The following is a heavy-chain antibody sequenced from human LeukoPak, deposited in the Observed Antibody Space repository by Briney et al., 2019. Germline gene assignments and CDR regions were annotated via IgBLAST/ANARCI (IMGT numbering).Heavy chain of an antibody. D-gene: IGHD6-19*01. J-gene: IGHJ5*02. Sequence: GGSLRLSCAASGFTFNDYGMHWVRQAPGKGREWVAFTRHDDSDKQYGDSVKGRFTISRDNSRNTLYLQMNSLTPEDTAVYFCAKDMRSGWCNWFDPWGQGTLVTVSS. CDR1: GFTFNDYG. CDR2: TRHDDSDK. V-gene: IGHV3-30*02. CDR3: AKDMRSGWCNWFDP.